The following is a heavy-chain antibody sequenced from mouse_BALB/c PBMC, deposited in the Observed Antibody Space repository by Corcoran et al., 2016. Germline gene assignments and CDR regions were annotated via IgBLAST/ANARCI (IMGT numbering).Heavy chain of an antibody. CDR2: INTHSGVP. D-gene: IGHD2-4*01. CDR3: ARQRVYDYDGVAY. Sequence: QIQLLQSGPELKKPGETVRISCKASGYTFTTAGMQWVQKMPGKGLKWIGWINTHSGVPKYAEDFKGRFAFSLETSASTAYLQISNLKNEDTATYFCARQRVYDYDGVAYGGEGTLVTVSA. J-gene: IGHJ3*01. V-gene: IGHV9-4*02. CDR1: GYTFTTAG.